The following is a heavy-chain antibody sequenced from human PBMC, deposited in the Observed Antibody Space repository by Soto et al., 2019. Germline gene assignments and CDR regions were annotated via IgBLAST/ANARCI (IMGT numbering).Heavy chain of an antibody. Sequence: AASSSASWAASGFTGGSYAMTWARQAPGKGLEWVASLLRSGSSAYYADSVRGRFTISSDTSANSLYLQMDKLRAEDTAIYYCAKDDISGDGIWLMDSWGQGTVVTVSA. CDR1: GFTGGSYA. V-gene: IGHV3-23*01. D-gene: IGHD4-17*01. J-gene: IGHJ5*02. CDR2: LLRSGSSA. CDR3: AKDDISGDGIWLMDS.